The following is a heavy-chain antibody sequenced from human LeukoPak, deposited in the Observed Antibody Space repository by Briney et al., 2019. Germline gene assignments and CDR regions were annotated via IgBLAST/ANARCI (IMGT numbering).Heavy chain of an antibody. V-gene: IGHV3-23*01. CDR3: ARLSGYDWESFYDY. CDR2: ISGSGGNT. J-gene: IGHJ4*02. CDR1: GFTFSSYA. D-gene: IGHD5-12*01. Sequence: GGSLRLSCAASGFTFSSYAMTWVRQAPGKGLEWVSGISGSGGNTYYTDSVRGRLSISRDNSKNTLYLQVNSLRAEDTAVYYCARLSGYDWESFYDYWGQGTLVTVSS.